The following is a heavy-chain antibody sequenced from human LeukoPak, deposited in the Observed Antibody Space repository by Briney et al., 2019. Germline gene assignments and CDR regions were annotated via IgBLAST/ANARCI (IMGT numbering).Heavy chain of an antibody. D-gene: IGHD2-8*01. V-gene: IGHV3-23*01. CDR1: GFTISSYA. CDR3: AKGDSGMVRRYYFDY. CDR2: ISGSGGDT. Sequence: GGSLRLSCAASGFTISSYAMSWVRQAPGKGLEWVSVISGSGGDTYYADSVKGRLTISRDISKNTLYLQMNSLSAEDTAVYYCAKGDSGMVRRYYFDYWGKGTLVTVSS. J-gene: IGHJ4*02.